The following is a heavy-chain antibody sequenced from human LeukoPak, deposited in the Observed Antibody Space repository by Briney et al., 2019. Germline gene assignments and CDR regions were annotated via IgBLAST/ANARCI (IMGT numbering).Heavy chain of an antibody. CDR1: GFTFSSYA. J-gene: IGHJ4*02. V-gene: IGHV3-23*01. Sequence: GGSLRLSCAASGFTFSSYAMSWVRQAPGKGLEWVSAISGSGGSTYYADSVKGRFTISRDNSKNTLFLQMNSLRAEDTAVYYCAKDGGLWVSAHWGDSWGRGTLVTVSS. CDR2: ISGSGGST. D-gene: IGHD7-27*01. CDR3: AKDGGLWVSAHWGDS.